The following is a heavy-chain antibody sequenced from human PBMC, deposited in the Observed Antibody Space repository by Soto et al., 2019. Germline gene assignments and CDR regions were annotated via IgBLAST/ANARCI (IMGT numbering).Heavy chain of an antibody. D-gene: IGHD3-16*01. V-gene: IGHV1-18*01. CDR1: GYTFTTYG. Sequence: QVQLVQSGAEVKKPGASVTVSCKASGYTFTTYGVSWVRQAPGQGLEWLGWINGYNGNAKYAENLQGRVSMTTDTSTTTAYMELRCLRSDDTAVYYCARMGDVPYYYYGMDVWGQGTTVTVSS. CDR3: ARMGDVPYYYYGMDV. J-gene: IGHJ6*02. CDR2: INGYNGNA.